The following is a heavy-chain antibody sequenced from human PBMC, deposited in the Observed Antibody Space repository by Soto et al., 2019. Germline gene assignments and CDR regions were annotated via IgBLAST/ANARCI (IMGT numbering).Heavy chain of an antibody. D-gene: IGHD4-17*01. J-gene: IGHJ4*02. V-gene: IGHV4-59*01. CDR3: ARGGTGGRTTVTTYAV. CDR2: IYSSGST. Sequence: LSLTCTVSGGSIDNYYWGWIRQPPGRGLEWIGVIYSSGSTNYNPSVKSRVPISAETSRNQVSLKLTSVTTADTAVYYCARGGTGGRTTVTTYAVWGQGTLVTVSS. CDR1: GGSIDNYY.